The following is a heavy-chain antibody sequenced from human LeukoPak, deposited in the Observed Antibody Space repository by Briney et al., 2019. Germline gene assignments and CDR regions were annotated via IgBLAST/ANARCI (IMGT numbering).Heavy chain of an antibody. Sequence: GGSLRLSCAASGFTFSSYGMHWVRQARDKGLEWVAFISYDGSNKYYADSVKGRFTISRDNSKNTLYLQMNSLRAEDTAVYYCAKDRGGSYWYYYYGMDVWGQGTTVTVSS. CDR1: GFTFSSYG. D-gene: IGHD1-26*01. CDR2: ISYDGSNK. V-gene: IGHV3-30*18. J-gene: IGHJ6*02. CDR3: AKDRGGSYWYYYYGMDV.